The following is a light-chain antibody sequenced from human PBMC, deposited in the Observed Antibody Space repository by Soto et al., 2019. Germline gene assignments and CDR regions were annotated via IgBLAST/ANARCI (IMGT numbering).Light chain of an antibody. V-gene: IGLV1-51*01. CDR3: GTWDSSLSVHV. Sequence: VLTQPPSVSAAPGQKVTISCSGSSSNIGNNYVSWYQQVPGTAPKLLIYDNNKRPSGNPDRFSGSKSGTSATLGISGLQTGDEADYCCGTWDSSLSVHVFGTGTKVTVL. CDR1: SSNIGNNY. J-gene: IGLJ1*01. CDR2: DNN.